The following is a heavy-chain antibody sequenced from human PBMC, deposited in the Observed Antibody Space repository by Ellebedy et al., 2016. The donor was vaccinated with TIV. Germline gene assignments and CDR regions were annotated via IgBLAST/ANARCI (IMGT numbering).Heavy chain of an antibody. J-gene: IGHJ4*02. Sequence: ASVKVSXXASGYNFTRYHMHWVRQAPGQGLEWMGWINPNSGGTSYAQKFQGRVTMTRDTSISTAYMELSRLKSDDAAVYYCARGGRTTGTIRPLDYWGQGTLVTVSS. D-gene: IGHD1-1*01. CDR2: INPNSGGT. CDR1: GYNFTRYH. V-gene: IGHV1-2*02. CDR3: ARGGRTTGTIRPLDY.